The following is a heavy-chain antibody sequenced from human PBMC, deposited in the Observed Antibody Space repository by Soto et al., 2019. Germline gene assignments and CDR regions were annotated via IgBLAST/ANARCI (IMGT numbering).Heavy chain of an antibody. Sequence: SETLSLTCSVSGSSISPYYWSWIRQPPGKGLEWIGYIYYTGSTKYSPSLKSRVTISLGTSRNQVYLKLSSVTAADTAVYYCTRVGGYYGDYPNFDYWGPGTLVTVS. J-gene: IGHJ4*02. CDR2: IYYTGST. D-gene: IGHD4-17*01. V-gene: IGHV4-59*01. CDR1: GSSISPYY. CDR3: TRVGGYYGDYPNFDY.